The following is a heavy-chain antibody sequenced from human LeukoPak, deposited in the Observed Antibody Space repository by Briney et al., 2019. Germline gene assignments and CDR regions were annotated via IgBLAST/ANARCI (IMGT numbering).Heavy chain of an antibody. CDR3: ARHGSSWTFDY. V-gene: IGHV4-59*08. CDR1: GGSISTYY. Sequence: SETLSLTCSVSGGSISTYYWSWIRQPPGKGLEWIGYISYSGSTNYNPSLKTRVTISIDTSKNRFSLKLSSVTAADTAVYYCARHGSSWTFDYWGQGTLVTVSS. J-gene: IGHJ4*02. D-gene: IGHD6-13*01. CDR2: ISYSGST.